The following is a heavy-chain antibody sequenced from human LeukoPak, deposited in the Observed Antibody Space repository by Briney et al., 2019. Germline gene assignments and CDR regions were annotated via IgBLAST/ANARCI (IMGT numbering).Heavy chain of an antibody. CDR2: AYYSGST. V-gene: IGHV4-59*08. D-gene: IGHD6-19*01. J-gene: IGHJ5*02. Sequence: PSETLSLTCTVSVGSIRSYYWSWIRQSPGKRLEWIGYAYYSGSTNYNPSLKSRVTISVDTSKYRFSLKLSSVTAADTAVYYCARHYTSALGWFDPWGQGTLVTVSS. CDR1: VGSIRSYY. CDR3: ARHYTSALGWFDP.